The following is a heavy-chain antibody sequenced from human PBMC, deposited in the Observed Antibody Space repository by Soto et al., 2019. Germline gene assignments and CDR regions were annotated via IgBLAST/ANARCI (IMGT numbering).Heavy chain of an antibody. D-gene: IGHD3-3*01. V-gene: IGHV4-61*08. CDR2: IYYSGST. Sequence: SETLSLTCTVSGGSMNSHDYYWSWIRQPPGKGLEWIGYIYYSGSTNYNPSLKSRVTISVDTSKNQFSLKLSSVTAADTAVYYCAREYDFWSGYGYFDYWGQGTLVTVSS. J-gene: IGHJ4*02. CDR3: AREYDFWSGYGYFDY. CDR1: GGSMNSHDYY.